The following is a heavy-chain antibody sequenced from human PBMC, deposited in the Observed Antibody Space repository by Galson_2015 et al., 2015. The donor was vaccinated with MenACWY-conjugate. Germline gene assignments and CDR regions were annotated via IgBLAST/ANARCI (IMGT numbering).Heavy chain of an antibody. D-gene: IGHD2-2*01. Sequence: SLRLSCAASGFTFSRYWMHWVRQSPGKGPVWVSRINSDGSAADYADSVKGRFTISRDNAKNTLYLQMNSLRAEDTDVYYCATYCSSPSCYANGAYWGQGTLVTVSS. CDR2: INSDGSAA. CDR3: ATYCSSPSCYANGAY. CDR1: GFTFSRYW. J-gene: IGHJ4*02. V-gene: IGHV3-74*01.